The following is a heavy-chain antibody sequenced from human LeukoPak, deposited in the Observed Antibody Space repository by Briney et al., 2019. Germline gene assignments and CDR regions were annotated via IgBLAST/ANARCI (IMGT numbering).Heavy chain of an antibody. CDR3: ARMYTSGWYLDY. V-gene: IGHV3-48*03. CDR2: ISSSGSTI. D-gene: IGHD6-19*01. J-gene: IGHJ4*02. Sequence: PGGSLRLSCAASGFTFSSYEMNWVRQAPGKGLEWVSYISSSGSTIHYADSVKGRFTISRDNVKNSVYLEMNSLRDEDTAVYYCARMYTSGWYLDYLGQGTLVTVSS. CDR1: GFTFSSYE.